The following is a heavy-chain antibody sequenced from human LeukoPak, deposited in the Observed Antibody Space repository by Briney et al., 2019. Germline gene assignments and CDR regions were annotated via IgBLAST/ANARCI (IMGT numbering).Heavy chain of an antibody. CDR2: IIPILGIA. V-gene: IGHV1-69*04. CDR1: GGTSSSYA. D-gene: IGHD3-10*01. J-gene: IGHJ5*02. CDR3: ARSMVRGGNNWFDP. Sequence: SVKVSCKASGGTSSSYAISWVRQAPGQGLEWMGRIIPILGIANYAQKFQGRVTITADKSTSTAYMELSSLRSEDTAVYYCARSMVRGGNNWFDPWGQGTLVTVSS.